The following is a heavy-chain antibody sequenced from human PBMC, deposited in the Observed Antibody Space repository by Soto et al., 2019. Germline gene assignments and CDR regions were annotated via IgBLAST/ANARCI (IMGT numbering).Heavy chain of an antibody. V-gene: IGHV1-18*01. CDR1: GYTFTSYG. CDR3: ASDLGYCSGGSCRGLLGY. J-gene: IGHJ4*02. CDR2: ISAYNGNT. D-gene: IGHD2-15*01. Sequence: QVQLVQSGAEVKKPGASVKVSCKASGYTFTSYGISWVRQAPGQGLEWMGWISAYNGNTNYAQKLQGRVTMTTDTSTSTAYMELRSLRSDDTAVYYCASDLGYCSGGSCRGLLGYWGQGTLVTVSS.